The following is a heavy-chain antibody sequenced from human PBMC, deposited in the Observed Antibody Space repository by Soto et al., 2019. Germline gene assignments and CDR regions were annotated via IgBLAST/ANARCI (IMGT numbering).Heavy chain of an antibody. V-gene: IGHV1-69*02. J-gene: IGHJ3*02. Sequence: QVQLVQSGAEVKKPGSSVKVSCKASGGTFSSYTISWVRQAPGQGLEWIGKIIPSLGIANYAQKFQGRVTIAGDKATRTVYWEVGSVRYEDTAVYDCARVTTLAFDIWGQGTMVTVSS. CDR1: GGTFSSYT. CDR2: IIPSLGIA. D-gene: IGHD4-17*01. CDR3: ARVTTLAFDI.